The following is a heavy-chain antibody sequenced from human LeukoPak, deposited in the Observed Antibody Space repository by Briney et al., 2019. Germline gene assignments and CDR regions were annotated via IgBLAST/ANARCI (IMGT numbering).Heavy chain of an antibody. V-gene: IGHV3-74*01. Sequence: GGSLRPSCAASGFTFSDYWMHWVRQAPGKGLVWVSRINGDGSRTGYADSVKGRITISRDNAKNTLHLQMNSLRAEDTAVYYCAREKRYDDFDYWGQGTLVTVSS. CDR3: AREKRYDDFDY. CDR1: GFTFSDYW. D-gene: IGHD5-12*01. CDR2: INGDGSRT. J-gene: IGHJ4*02.